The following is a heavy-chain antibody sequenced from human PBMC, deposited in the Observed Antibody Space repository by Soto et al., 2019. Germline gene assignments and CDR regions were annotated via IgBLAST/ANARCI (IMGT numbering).Heavy chain of an antibody. J-gene: IGHJ5*02. CDR2: IYHSGIT. CDR1: GTSMSSTFW. D-gene: IGHD2-15*01. Sequence: LSLTCVVSGTSMSSTFWWTWVRQSPKKGLEWIGEIYHSGITKYNPSLKSRVTISVDKSNNQFSLEMRAVTAADTAVYYCATLPPRIEVVKTEIPAWGQGTLVTVSS. CDR3: ATLPPRIEVVKTEIPA. V-gene: IGHV4-4*02.